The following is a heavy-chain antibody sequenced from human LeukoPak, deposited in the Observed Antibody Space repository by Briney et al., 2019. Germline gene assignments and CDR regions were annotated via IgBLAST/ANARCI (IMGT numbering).Heavy chain of an antibody. CDR2: INHSGRT. Sequence: SETLSLTCAVYGGSFSGYYWSWIRQPPGKGLEWIGEINHSGRTNYNPSLKSRVTISVDTSKKQFSLKLSSVTAADTAVYYCARVLEGSSGQHWYFDLWGRGTLVTVSS. CDR1: GGSFSGYY. CDR3: ARVLEGSSGQHWYFDL. D-gene: IGHD6-19*01. J-gene: IGHJ2*01. V-gene: IGHV4-34*01.